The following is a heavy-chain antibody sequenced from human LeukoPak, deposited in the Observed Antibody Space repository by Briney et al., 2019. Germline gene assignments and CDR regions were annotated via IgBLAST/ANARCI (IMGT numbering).Heavy chain of an antibody. CDR3: AREPGDSSGWSE. V-gene: IGHV3-21*01. D-gene: IGHD6-19*01. CDR2: IISSSKYI. CDR1: GFTFTSYS. J-gene: IGHJ4*02. Sequence: GGSLRLSCAASGFTFTSYSMNWVRQAPGKGLEWVSSIISSSKYIYYADSVKGRFTISRDNAKNSLYLQMNSLRAEDTAVYYCAREPGDSSGWSEWGQGTLVTVSS.